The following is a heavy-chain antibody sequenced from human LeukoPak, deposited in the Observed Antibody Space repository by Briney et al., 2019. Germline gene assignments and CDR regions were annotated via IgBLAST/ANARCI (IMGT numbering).Heavy chain of an antibody. CDR1: GFTFSSNS. J-gene: IGHJ4*02. Sequence: GGSLRLSCAASGFTFSSNSMNWVRQAPGKGLEWVSSISTSSIYIYYADSVKGRFTISRDNAKNSLYLQMNSLRAEDTAVYYCARDLYVLDQVAGTPFYFDYWGQGTLVTVSS. CDR2: ISTSSIYI. CDR3: ARDLYVLDQVAGTPFYFDY. D-gene: IGHD6-19*01. V-gene: IGHV3-21*01.